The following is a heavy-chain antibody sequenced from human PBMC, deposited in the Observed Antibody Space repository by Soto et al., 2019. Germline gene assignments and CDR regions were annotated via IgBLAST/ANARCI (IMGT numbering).Heavy chain of an antibody. J-gene: IGHJ4*02. CDR2: IGTSGTPV. D-gene: IGHD6-19*01. Sequence: EVQLEESRGALVQPGGSLRLSCAASGFTFKTYNMNWVRQAPGKGLEWVSYIGTSGTPVYYADSVKGRFTISRDNAKNSLFLQMHSLRDEDTALYFCARDPSPDSSGWYYFDYWGQGTLVTVSS. CDR3: ARDPSPDSSGWYYFDY. CDR1: GFTFKTYN. V-gene: IGHV3-48*02.